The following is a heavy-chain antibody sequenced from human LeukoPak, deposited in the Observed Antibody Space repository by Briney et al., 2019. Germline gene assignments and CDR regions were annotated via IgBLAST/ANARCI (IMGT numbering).Heavy chain of an antibody. V-gene: IGHV4-61*02. CDR3: AASDYGDYGPFDY. D-gene: IGHD4-17*01. J-gene: IGHJ4*02. CDR2: IYTSGST. CDR1: GGSISSSSYY. Sequence: SETLSLTCTVSGGSISSSSYYWSWIRQPAGKGLEWIGRIYTSGSTNYNPSLNSRVTISIDTSKNQFSLSLSSVTAADTAVYYCAASDYGDYGPFDYWGQGTLVTVSS.